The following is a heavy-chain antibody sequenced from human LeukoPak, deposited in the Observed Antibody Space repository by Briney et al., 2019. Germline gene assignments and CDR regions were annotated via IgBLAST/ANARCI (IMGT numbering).Heavy chain of an antibody. D-gene: IGHD4-11*01. J-gene: IGHJ4*02. V-gene: IGHV3-73*01. CDR2: IRSKANSYAS. Sequence: GGSLRLSCAASGFTFSGSAMHWVRQASGKGLEWVGRIRSKANSYASAYAASVKGRFTISRDDSKNTLYLQMNSLRAEDTAVYYCAKAGTRGRWTTGAGYWGQGTLVTVSS. CDR1: GFTFSGSA. CDR3: AKAGTRGRWTTGAGY.